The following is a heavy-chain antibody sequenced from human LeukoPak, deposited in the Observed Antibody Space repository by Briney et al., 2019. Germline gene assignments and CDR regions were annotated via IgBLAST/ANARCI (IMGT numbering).Heavy chain of an antibody. V-gene: IGHV1-2*02. Sequence: ASVKVSSKASGYTFTAYYMHWVRQDPGQGREWMGWINPNSGGTNYAQKFQGGVTMTRDTYINTAYMELSRLRSDDTAVYYCARGRVSPGYWGQGTLVTVSS. CDR2: INPNSGGT. J-gene: IGHJ4*02. CDR1: GYTFTAYY. CDR3: ARGRVSPGY.